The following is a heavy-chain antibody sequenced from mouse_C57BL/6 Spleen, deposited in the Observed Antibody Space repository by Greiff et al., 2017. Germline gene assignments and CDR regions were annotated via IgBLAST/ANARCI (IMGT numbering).Heavy chain of an antibody. CDR2: IYPGSGST. CDR1: GYTFTSYW. J-gene: IGHJ4*01. D-gene: IGHD1-1*01. Sequence: VKLQQPGAELVKPGASVTLSCKASGYTFTSYWITWLKQRPGQGLVWIGDIYPGSGSTNYNEKFKSKATLTVDTSSSTAYMQLSSLTSEDSAVYYCAKGYYYGSSYGYAMDYWGQGTSVTVSS. CDR3: AKGYYYGSSYGYAMDY. V-gene: IGHV1-55*01.